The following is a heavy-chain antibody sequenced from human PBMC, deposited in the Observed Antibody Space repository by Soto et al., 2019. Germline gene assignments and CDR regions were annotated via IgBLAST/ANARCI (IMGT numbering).Heavy chain of an antibody. CDR3: ARGRYGDY. CDR2: ISAHNGNT. CDR1: GYTFTSYG. V-gene: IGHV1-18*01. J-gene: IGHJ4*02. D-gene: IGHD1-1*01. Sequence: QVHLVQSGAGVKKPGSSVKVSCKASGYTFTSYGITWVRQAPGQVLEWMGWISAHNGNTDYAQKLQGRVIVTRDTSTSTAYMELRSLRSDDTAVYYCARGRYGDYWGQGALVTVSS.